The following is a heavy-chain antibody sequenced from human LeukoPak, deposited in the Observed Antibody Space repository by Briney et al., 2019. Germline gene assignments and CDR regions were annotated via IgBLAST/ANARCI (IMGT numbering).Heavy chain of an antibody. Sequence: ASVKVSCKASGYTFTSYGISWVRQASGQGLEWMGWISAYNGNTNYAQKLQGRVTMTTDTSTSTAYMELRSLRSDDTAVYYCARGGYCSGGSCYFNYYMDVWGKGTTVTVSS. J-gene: IGHJ6*03. CDR3: ARGGYCSGGSCYFNYYMDV. V-gene: IGHV1-18*01. CDR1: GYTFTSYG. CDR2: ISAYNGNT. D-gene: IGHD2-15*01.